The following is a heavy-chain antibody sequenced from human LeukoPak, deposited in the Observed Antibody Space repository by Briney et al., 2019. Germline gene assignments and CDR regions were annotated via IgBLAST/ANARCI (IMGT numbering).Heavy chain of an antibody. V-gene: IGHV3-74*01. CDR3: AREMATIWAFDI. CDR2: INSDGSST. Sequence: GGSLRLSCAASGFIFSDHDMNWVRQSPGKGLVWVSRINSDGSSTYYADFVKGRFTISRDNAKNTLYLQMNSLRAEDTAVYYCAREMATIWAFDIWGQGTMVTVSS. D-gene: IGHD5-24*01. CDR1: GFIFSDHD. J-gene: IGHJ3*02.